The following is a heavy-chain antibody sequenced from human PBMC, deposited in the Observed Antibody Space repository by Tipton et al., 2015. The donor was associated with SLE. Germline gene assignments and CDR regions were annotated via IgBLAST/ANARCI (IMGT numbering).Heavy chain of an antibody. CDR3: AREGRYYDSSGYSTY. D-gene: IGHD3-22*01. CDR2: ISSSSSYI. CDR1: GFTFSSYS. Sequence: GSLRLSCAASGFTFSSYSMNWVRQAPGKGLEWVSSISSSSSYIYYADSVKGRFTISRDNAKNSLYLQMNSLRAEDTAVYYCAREGRYYDSSGYSTYWGQGTLVTVSS. V-gene: IGHV3-21*01. J-gene: IGHJ4*02.